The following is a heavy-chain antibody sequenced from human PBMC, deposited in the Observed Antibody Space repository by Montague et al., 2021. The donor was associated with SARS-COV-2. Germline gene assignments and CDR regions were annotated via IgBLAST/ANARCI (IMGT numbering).Heavy chain of an antibody. CDR1: SDSISISSSLSY. D-gene: IGHD6-13*01. Sequence: SETLSLTCTVSSDSISISSSLSYWGWIRQPPGKGLEWIGSIYRSGYTFYSPSLKSRITMSVDTSKNQFSLELASVTAADTAVYYCARRGYSNSRLDDAFDIWGQGTMVTVSS. CDR2: IYRSGYT. CDR3: ARRGYSNSRLDDAFDI. J-gene: IGHJ3*02. V-gene: IGHV4-39*01.